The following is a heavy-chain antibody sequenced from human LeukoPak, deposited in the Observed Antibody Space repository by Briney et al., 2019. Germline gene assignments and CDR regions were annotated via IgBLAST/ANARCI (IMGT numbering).Heavy chain of an antibody. CDR1: GYTFTGYY. V-gene: IGHV1-2*02. CDR2: INPNSGGT. CDR3: ARAKLDDCGGVCDQYFQH. D-gene: IGHD2-21*02. J-gene: IGHJ1*01. Sequence: ASVKVSCKASGYTFTGYYMHWVRQAPGQGLEWMGWINPNSGGTNFAQKFQGRVTLTRDTPINTAYMELSSLRSDDTAVYYCARAKLDDCGGVCDQYFQHWGQGTLVTVSS.